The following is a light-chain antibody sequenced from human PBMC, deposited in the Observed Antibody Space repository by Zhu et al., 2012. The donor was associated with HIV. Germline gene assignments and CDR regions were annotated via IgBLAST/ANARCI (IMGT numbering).Light chain of an antibody. CDR1: QNVYKW. CDR3: QQFNSYPLT. CDR2: EAS. V-gene: IGKV1-5*03. Sequence: DIQMTQSPSTLSASVGDRVTITCRASQNVYKWLAWYQQKPEQAPKLLIYEASRLEAGVPSRFSGSGSETEFTLTISSLQPDDFATYYCQQFNSYPLTFGGGTKVEIK. J-gene: IGKJ4*01.